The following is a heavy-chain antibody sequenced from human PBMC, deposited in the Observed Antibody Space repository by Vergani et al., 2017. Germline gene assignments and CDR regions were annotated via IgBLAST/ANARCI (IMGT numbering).Heavy chain of an antibody. Sequence: QVQLVQSGAEVKKPGASVKVSCKASGYTFTSYYMHWVRQAPGQGLEWMGIINPSGGSTSYAQKFHGRVTMTRDTSTSTVYMELSSLRSEDTAVYYCARGRDGYNSLRYYFDYWGQGTLVTVSS. J-gene: IGHJ4*02. D-gene: IGHD5-24*01. CDR1: GYTFTSYY. CDR2: INPSGGST. V-gene: IGHV1-46*01. CDR3: ARGRDGYNSLRYYFDY.